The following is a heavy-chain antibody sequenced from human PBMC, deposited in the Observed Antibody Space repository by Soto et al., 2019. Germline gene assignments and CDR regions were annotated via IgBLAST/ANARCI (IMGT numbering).Heavy chain of an antibody. CDR1: GYSFTSYW. CDR3: ARNSETSAFLGYSRSWYQIDP. D-gene: IGHD6-13*01. Sequence: PGESLKISCKGSGYSFTSYWIGWVRQMPGKGLEWMGIIYPGDSDTRYSPSFQGQVTISADKSISTAYLQWSSLKASDTAMYYCARNSETSAFLGYSRSWYQIDPWGQGTLVTVSS. CDR2: IYPGDSDT. J-gene: IGHJ5*02. V-gene: IGHV5-51*01.